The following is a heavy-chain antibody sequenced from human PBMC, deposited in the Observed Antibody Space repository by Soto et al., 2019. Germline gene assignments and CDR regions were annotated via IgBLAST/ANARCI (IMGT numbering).Heavy chain of an antibody. D-gene: IGHD4-17*01. CDR1: GYSISSGYY. J-gene: IGHJ6*02. CDR2: IYHSGST. CDR3: ARTGDYDGYYYYGMDV. Sequence: SETLSLTCAVSGYSISSGYYWGWIRQPPGKGLEWIGSIYHSGSTYYNPSLKSRVTISVDTSKNQFSLKLSSATAADTAVYYCARTGDYDGYYYYGMDVWGQGTTVTVSS. V-gene: IGHV4-38-2*01.